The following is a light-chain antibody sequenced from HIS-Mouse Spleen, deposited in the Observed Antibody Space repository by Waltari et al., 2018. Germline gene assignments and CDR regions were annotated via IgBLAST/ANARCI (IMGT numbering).Light chain of an antibody. Sequence: DIQMTQSPSSLSASVGDRVTITCRASQSISSYLNWYQQKPGKAPKLLSYAASSLQSGVPSRFSGSGSGTDFTLTISSLQPEDFATYYCQQSYSTPRTVGQGTKLEIK. V-gene: IGKV1-39*01. CDR3: QQSYSTPRT. CDR1: QSISSY. CDR2: AAS. J-gene: IGKJ2*01.